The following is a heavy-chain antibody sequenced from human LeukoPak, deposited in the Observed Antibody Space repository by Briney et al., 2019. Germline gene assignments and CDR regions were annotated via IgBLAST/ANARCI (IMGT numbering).Heavy chain of an antibody. CDR2: ISWDGGST. V-gene: IGHV3-43D*03. Sequence: GGSLGLSCAASGFTFDDYAMHWVRQAPGKGLEGFSLISWDGGSTYYADSVKGRFTISRDNSKNSLYLQMNSLRAEDTALYYCAKESDSSGWYYFDYWGQGTLVTVSS. D-gene: IGHD6-19*01. CDR1: GFTFDDYA. CDR3: AKESDSSGWYYFDY. J-gene: IGHJ4*02.